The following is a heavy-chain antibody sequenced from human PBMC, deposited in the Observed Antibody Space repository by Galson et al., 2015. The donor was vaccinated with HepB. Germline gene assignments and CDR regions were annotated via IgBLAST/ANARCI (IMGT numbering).Heavy chain of an antibody. CDR2: ISPYNGNT. V-gene: IGHV1-18*01. CDR1: GYTFTTYG. D-gene: IGHD3-16*02. J-gene: IGHJ4*02. Sequence: SVKVSCKASGYTFTTYGISWVRQAPGQGLEWLGWISPYNGNTNYPQKFQGRVTMTTDTSTSTAYMDLRSLRSDDTAVYYCGRDPEGVGSYQDYWGQGTLVTVSS. CDR3: GRDPEGVGSYQDY.